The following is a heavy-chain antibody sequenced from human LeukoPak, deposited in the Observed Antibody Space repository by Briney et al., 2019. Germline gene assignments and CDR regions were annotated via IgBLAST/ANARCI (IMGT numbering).Heavy chain of an antibody. CDR3: AQDRAWIEFYF. V-gene: IGHV3-23*01. D-gene: IGHD5-12*01. J-gene: IGHJ4*02. CDR1: GFTFSSYS. Sequence: GGSLRLSCAASGFTFSSYSMNWVRQAPGKGLEWVSGISPGGDTPYYADSVRGRFTISRDNSKNTMYLQMNSLRAEDTAVYYCAQDRAWIEFYFWGQGTLVTVSS. CDR2: ISPGGDTP.